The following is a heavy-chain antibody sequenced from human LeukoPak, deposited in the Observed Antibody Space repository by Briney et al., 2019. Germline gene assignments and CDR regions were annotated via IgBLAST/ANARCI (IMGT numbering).Heavy chain of an antibody. CDR3: AGVLATVAEYFQH. V-gene: IGHV1-2*02. CDR1: GYTFTGYY. D-gene: IGHD4/OR15-4a*01. Sequence: ASVKVSCKASGYTFTGYYIHWVRQAPGQGLEWMGWINPNSGGTNYAQKFQGRVTMTRDTSISTAYMELSRLRSDDSAVYYCAGVLATVAEYFQHWGQGTLVTVSS. CDR2: INPNSGGT. J-gene: IGHJ1*01.